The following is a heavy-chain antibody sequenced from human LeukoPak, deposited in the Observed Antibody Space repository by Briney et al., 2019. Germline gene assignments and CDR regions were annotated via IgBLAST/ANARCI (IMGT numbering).Heavy chain of an antibody. CDR2: INLSGST. J-gene: IGHJ4*02. CDR3: ARGGGSGWYVDY. D-gene: IGHD6-19*01. Sequence: SETLSLTCAVYGGSFSGYYWSWIRQPPGEGLEWIGEINLSGSTNYNPSLKSRVTISVDTSKNQFSLKLSSVTAADTAVYYCARGGGSGWYVDYWGQGTLVTVSS. V-gene: IGHV4-34*01. CDR1: GGSFSGYY.